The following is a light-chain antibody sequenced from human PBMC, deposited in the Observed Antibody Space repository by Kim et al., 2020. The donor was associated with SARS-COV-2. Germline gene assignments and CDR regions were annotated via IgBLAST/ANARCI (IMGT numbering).Light chain of an antibody. V-gene: IGKV1-39*01. Sequence: SVGDRVTITCRASQSISSYLNWYQQKPGKAPKLLIYAASSLQSGVPSRFSGSGSGTDFTLTISSLQPEDFATYYCQQSYSTPPWTFGQGTKVEIK. J-gene: IGKJ1*01. CDR2: AAS. CDR3: QQSYSTPPWT. CDR1: QSISSY.